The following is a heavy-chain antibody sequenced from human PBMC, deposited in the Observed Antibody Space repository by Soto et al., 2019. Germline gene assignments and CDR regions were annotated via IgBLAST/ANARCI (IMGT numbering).Heavy chain of an antibody. V-gene: IGHV3-48*02. D-gene: IGHD3-10*01. CDR2: ISSSSSTI. CDR3: ARVVRESPRVAAFDI. J-gene: IGHJ3*02. CDR1: GFNFSSYS. Sequence: GGSLRLSCAASGFNFSSYSMNWVRQAPGKGLEWVSYISSSSSTIYYAGSVKGRFTISRDNAKNSLYLQMNSLRDEDTAVYYCARVVRESPRVAAFDIWGQGTMVTVSS.